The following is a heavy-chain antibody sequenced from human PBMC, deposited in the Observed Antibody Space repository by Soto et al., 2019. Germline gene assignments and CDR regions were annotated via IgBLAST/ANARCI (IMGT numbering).Heavy chain of an antibody. V-gene: IGHV3-11*06. CDR3: ARDAPVAAADAFDI. CDR2: ISSSSSYT. D-gene: IGHD6-19*01. Sequence: LXLSCAGSGVTFSYYYMSWIRQAPGKGLEWVSYISSSSSYTNYADSVKGRFTISRDNAKNSLYLQMNSLRAEDTAVYYCARDAPVAAADAFDIWGQGTMVTVSS. J-gene: IGHJ3*02. CDR1: GVTFSYYY.